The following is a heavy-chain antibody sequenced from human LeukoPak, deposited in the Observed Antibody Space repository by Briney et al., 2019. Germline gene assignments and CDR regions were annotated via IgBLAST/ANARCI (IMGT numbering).Heavy chain of an antibody. CDR2: NSGSGGST. J-gene: IGHJ5*02. V-gene: IGHV3-23*01. Sequence: GGPLRLSCAASGFTFSSYAMSWVRQAPGKGLAWVSANSGSGGSTYYADSVKGRFTISRDNSKNTLYLQMNSLRAEDTAVYYCAKDPRAAQGWFDPWGQGTLVTVSS. D-gene: IGHD6-25*01. CDR1: GFTFSSYA. CDR3: AKDPRAAQGWFDP.